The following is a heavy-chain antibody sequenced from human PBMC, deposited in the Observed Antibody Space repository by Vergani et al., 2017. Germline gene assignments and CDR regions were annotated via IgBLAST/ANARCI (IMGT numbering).Heavy chain of an antibody. CDR3: AGEPKELSFDFWGAWRSAY. D-gene: IGHD3-3*01. Sequence: QVQLQQWGAGLLKPSETLSLTCTVYGASLSDYYWKWIRQPPGKGLEWIGEIKHGGSTNFNPSLNSRTTMSIDTSKNQFSLRLRSVTAADTAVCYCAGEPKELSFDFWGAWRSAYWGQGILVTVSS. V-gene: IGHV4-34*01. CDR1: GASLSDYY. J-gene: IGHJ4*02. CDR2: IKHGGST.